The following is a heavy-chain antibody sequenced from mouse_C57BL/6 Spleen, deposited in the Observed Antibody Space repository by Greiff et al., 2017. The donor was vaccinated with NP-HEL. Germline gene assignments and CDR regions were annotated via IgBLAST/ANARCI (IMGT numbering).Heavy chain of an antibody. J-gene: IGHJ4*01. V-gene: IGHV1-81*01. D-gene: IGHD2-2*01. Sequence: VKLQQSGAELARPGASVKLSCKASGYTFTSYGISWVKQRTGQGLEWIGEIYPRSGNTYYNEKFKGKATLTADKSSSTAYMELRSLTSEDSAVYFCATSTMVTTRAMDYWGQGTSVTVSS. CDR2: IYPRSGNT. CDR1: GYTFTSYG. CDR3: ATSTMVTTRAMDY.